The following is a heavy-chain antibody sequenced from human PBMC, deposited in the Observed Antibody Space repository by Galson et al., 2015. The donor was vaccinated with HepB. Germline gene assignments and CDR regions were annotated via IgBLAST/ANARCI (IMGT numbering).Heavy chain of an antibody. CDR1: GYSFTSYW. CDR2: IYPGDSDT. CDR3: ARLVGVIIAAASVDYYGMDV. Sequence: QSGAEVKKPGESLKISCKGSGYSFTSYWIGWVRQMPGKGLEWMGIIYPGDSDTRYSPSFQGQVTISADKSISTAYLQWSSLKASDTAMYYCARLVGVIIAAASVDYYGMDVWGQGTTVTVSS. D-gene: IGHD6-13*01. V-gene: IGHV5-51*01. J-gene: IGHJ6*02.